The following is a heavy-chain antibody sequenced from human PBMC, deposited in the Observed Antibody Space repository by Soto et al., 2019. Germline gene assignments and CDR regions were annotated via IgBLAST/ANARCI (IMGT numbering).Heavy chain of an antibody. D-gene: IGHD5-12*01. V-gene: IGHV1-46*01. CDR1: GYTSTSYY. CDR3: ARVDGYNEPGAFDY. Sequence: ASVKVACKASGYTSTSYYMHWVRQAPGQGLEWMGIINPSGGSTGYAQRFQGRVTMTSDTPTSTVYMELSSLRPEDTAVYYCARVDGYNEPGAFDYWGQGTLVTVYS. CDR2: INPSGGST. J-gene: IGHJ4*02.